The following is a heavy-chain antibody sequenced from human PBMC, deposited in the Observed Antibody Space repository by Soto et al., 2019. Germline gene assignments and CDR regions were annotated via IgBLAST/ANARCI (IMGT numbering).Heavy chain of an antibody. CDR3: AGGQYSSGGRGYYYYGMDV. CDR1: AVTFTSYF. J-gene: IGHJ6*02. CDR2: INPNGGST. Sequence: ASVKVSCKAPAVTFTSYFMHWVRQAPGHGLDWIGVINPNGGSTKFAQTFQGRVTMTGDTSTSTVYMELRSLRSEDTAVYYCAGGQYSSGGRGYYYYGMDVWGQGTTVTVSS. V-gene: IGHV1-46*01. D-gene: IGHD6-19*01.